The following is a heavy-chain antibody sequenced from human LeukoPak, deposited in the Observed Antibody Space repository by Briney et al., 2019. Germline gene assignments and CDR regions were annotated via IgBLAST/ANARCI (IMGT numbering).Heavy chain of an antibody. CDR1: GFIFSSYS. J-gene: IGHJ2*01. V-gene: IGHV3-48*01. D-gene: IGHD3-22*01. CDR3: ARGGYYDTSGASWYFDL. CDR2: ISSSSSAI. Sequence: PGGSLRLSCAASGFIFSSYSMKWVRQAPGKGLEWVSYISSSSSAIYYADSVKGRFTISRDNAKNSLYLQMNSLRAEDTAVYYCARGGYYDTSGASWYFDLWGRGTLVTVSS.